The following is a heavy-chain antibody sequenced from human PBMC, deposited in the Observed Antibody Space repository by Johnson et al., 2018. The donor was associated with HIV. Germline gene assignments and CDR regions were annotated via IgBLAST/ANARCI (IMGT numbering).Heavy chain of an antibody. D-gene: IGHD4-17*01. Sequence: VQLVESGGGLVQPGGSLRLSCAASGFTVRSNYMSWVRQAPGKGLEWVSVIYSGESTYYADSVRGRFTISSDNSKNTLYLQMNSLRAEDSAVYYCARMTTTVSHHDAFDIWGQGTMVTVSS. CDR3: ARMTTTVSHHDAFDI. V-gene: IGHV3-66*01. CDR2: IYSGEST. J-gene: IGHJ3*02. CDR1: GFTVRSNY.